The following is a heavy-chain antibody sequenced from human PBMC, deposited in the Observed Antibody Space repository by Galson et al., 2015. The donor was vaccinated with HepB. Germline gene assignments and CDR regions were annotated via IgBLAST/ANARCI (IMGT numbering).Heavy chain of an antibody. CDR3: ARDKKYYYDSSGYYYSFDY. CDR2: IIPIFGTA. V-gene: IGHV1-69*13. D-gene: IGHD3-22*01. CDR1: GGTFSSYA. J-gene: IGHJ4*02. Sequence: SVKVSCKASGGTFSSYAISWVRQAPGQGLEWMGGIIPIFGTANYAQKFQGRVTITADESTSTAYMELSSLRSEDTAVYYCARDKKYYYDSSGYYYSFDYWGQGTLVTVSS.